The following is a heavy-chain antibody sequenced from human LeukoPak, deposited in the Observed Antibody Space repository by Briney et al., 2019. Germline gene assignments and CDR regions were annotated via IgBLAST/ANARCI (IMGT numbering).Heavy chain of an antibody. J-gene: IGHJ2*01. CDR2: ISGSGAIT. V-gene: IGHV3-23*01. CDR3: AKDVFPAYECSGFSAFPGR. D-gene: IGHD3-22*01. CDR1: GFTFSSYA. Sequence: GGSLRLSCAASGFTFSSYAMTWVRQAPGKGREWVSGISGSGAITYYAESMKGGVTISRDKSRKTLYLQIHSLRAEDTAIYYCAKDVFPAYECSGFSAFPGRWGRGTPVTVSS.